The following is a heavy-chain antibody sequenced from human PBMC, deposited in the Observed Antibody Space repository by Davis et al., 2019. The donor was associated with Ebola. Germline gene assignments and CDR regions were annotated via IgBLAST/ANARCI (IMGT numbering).Heavy chain of an antibody. Sequence: SVKVSCKASGGTFRSYAISWVRQAPGQGLEWMGGIIPIFGTANYAQKLQGRVTMTTDTSTSTAYMELSSLRSEDTAVYYCARAGVGSTSSYYYYYMDVWGKGTTVTVSS. CDR2: IIPIFGTA. V-gene: IGHV1-69*05. D-gene: IGHD2-2*01. CDR1: GGTFRSYA. CDR3: ARAGVGSTSSYYYYYMDV. J-gene: IGHJ6*03.